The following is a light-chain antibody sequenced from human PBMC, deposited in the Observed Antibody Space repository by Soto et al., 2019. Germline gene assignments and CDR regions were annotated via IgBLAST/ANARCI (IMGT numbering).Light chain of an antibody. J-gene: IGKJ2*01. CDR1: QSISSW. V-gene: IGKV1-5*01. CDR3: QHYNSYSYT. Sequence: DIQMTQSPSTLSASVGDRVTITCRASQSISSWLAWYQQKPGKDPKLLIYDASSLKSGVPSRFSGSGSGTEFTLTISSLQPDDFATYYCQHYNSYSYTFGQGTKLEIK. CDR2: DAS.